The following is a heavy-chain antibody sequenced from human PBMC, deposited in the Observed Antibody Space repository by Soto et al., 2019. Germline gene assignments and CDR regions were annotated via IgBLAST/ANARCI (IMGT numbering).Heavy chain of an antibody. D-gene: IGHD2-2*02. J-gene: IGHJ6*02. CDR2: IKSDGSST. Sequence: GGSLRLSCAGSGFTFSSYWMHWVRQAPGKGLVWVSRIKSDGSSTSYADSVKGRFTISRDNAENTVYLQMNSLRAEDTAVYYCARAIPNVYGTDVWGQGTSVTVSS. V-gene: IGHV3-74*01. CDR3: ARAIPNVYGTDV. CDR1: GFTFSSYW.